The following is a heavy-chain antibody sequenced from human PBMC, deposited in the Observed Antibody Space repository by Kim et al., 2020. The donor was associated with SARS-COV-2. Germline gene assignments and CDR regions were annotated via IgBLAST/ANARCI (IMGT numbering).Heavy chain of an antibody. Sequence: SVKVSCKASGGTFSSYAISWVRQAPGQGLEWMGGIIPIFGTANYAQKFQGRVTITADESTSTAYMELSSLRSEDTAVYYCARGRFTVAGLYYYYYGMDVWGQGTTVTISS. J-gene: IGHJ6*02. CDR1: GGTFSSYA. CDR3: ARGRFTVAGLYYYYYGMDV. CDR2: IIPIFGTA. D-gene: IGHD6-19*01. V-gene: IGHV1-69*13.